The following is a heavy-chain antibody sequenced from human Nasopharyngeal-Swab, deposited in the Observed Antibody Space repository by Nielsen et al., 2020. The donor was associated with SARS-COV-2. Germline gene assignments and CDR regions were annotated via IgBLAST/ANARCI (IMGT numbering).Heavy chain of an antibody. CDR3: ARKDVFAYGVDAFDI. CDR2: LTGSGYGT. CDR1: GFTFSSYA. V-gene: IGHV3-23*01. J-gene: IGHJ3*02. Sequence: GESLKISCAASGFTFSSYAMTWVRQAPGKRLEWVSVLTGSGYGTDDADSLKGRCTISRDNAKNTLYLQMNSLRAKDTAVYYCARKDVFAYGVDAFDIWGQGTMVTVSS. D-gene: IGHD3-10*01.